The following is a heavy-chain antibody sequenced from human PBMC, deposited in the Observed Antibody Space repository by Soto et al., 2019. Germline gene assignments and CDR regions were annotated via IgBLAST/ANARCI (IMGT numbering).Heavy chain of an antibody. D-gene: IGHD1-26*01. V-gene: IGHV3-20*04. J-gene: IGHJ4*02. CDR3: ARDPDAEYSGNYHTPRSLDS. Sequence: GGSLRLSCEAFGFPFDDYGMSWVRQAPGKGLEWVSGVNRAGGSTGYADSVKGRFTISRDNAKNSLYLQMNGLRAEDTALYYCARDPDAEYSGNYHTPRSLDSWGQGTQVTVSS. CDR1: GFPFDDYG. CDR2: VNRAGGST.